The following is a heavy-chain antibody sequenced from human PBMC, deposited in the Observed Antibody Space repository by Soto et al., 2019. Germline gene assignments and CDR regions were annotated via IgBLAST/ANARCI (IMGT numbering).Heavy chain of an antibody. J-gene: IGHJ4*02. D-gene: IGHD6-13*01. Sequence: EVQLLESGGGLVQPGGSLRLSCAASGFTFSNYVMTWVRQAPGKGLEWVSGISGSGSSTYYTDSVKGRFTISRDNSKNTLYVRMNSLRAEDTAVYYCAKGGPSSGSWYPGVDWGQGTLVTVSS. CDR2: ISGSGSST. V-gene: IGHV3-23*01. CDR1: GFTFSNYV. CDR3: AKGGPSSGSWYPGVD.